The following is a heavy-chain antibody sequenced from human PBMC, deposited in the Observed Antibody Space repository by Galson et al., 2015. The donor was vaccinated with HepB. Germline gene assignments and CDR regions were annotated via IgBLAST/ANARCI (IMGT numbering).Heavy chain of an antibody. CDR2: IRYDGSNK. D-gene: IGHD1-26*01. Sequence: SLRLSCAASGFAFSSYGMHWVRQAPGKGLEWVAFIRYDGSNKYYADSVKGRFTISRDNTKNTLYLQMNSLRAEDTAVYYCAKVHSGSYSAYYYYGMDVWGQGTTVTVSS. CDR1: GFAFSSYG. J-gene: IGHJ6*02. V-gene: IGHV3-30*02. CDR3: AKVHSGSYSAYYYYGMDV.